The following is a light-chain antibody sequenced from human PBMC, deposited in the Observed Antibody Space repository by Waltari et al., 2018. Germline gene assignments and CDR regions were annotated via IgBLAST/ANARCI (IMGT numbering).Light chain of an antibody. CDR3: NSYTSRATYV. CDR2: DVS. J-gene: IGLJ1*01. V-gene: IGLV2-14*03. CDR1: NSDIGGYNY. Sequence: QSALTQPASVSGSPGQSITISCTGTNSDIGGYNYVSWYQQHPGKAPKLMIYDVSMRPSGVSIRFSGSKSGNTASLTISGLQPDDKADYYCNSYTSRATYVFGTGTKVTVL.